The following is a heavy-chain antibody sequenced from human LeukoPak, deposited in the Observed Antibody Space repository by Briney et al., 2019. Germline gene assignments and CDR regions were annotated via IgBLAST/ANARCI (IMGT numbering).Heavy chain of an antibody. CDR3: ARVAYYYDSSGYHGTFDY. J-gene: IGHJ4*02. V-gene: IGHV4-34*01. Sequence: SETLSLTCAVYGQSFSGYYWSWIRQPPGKGLEWIGEINHSGSTNYNPSLKSRVTISVDTSKNQFSLKLSSVTAADTAVYYCARVAYYYDSSGYHGTFDYWGQGTLVTVSS. CDR2: INHSGST. D-gene: IGHD3-22*01. CDR1: GQSFSGYY.